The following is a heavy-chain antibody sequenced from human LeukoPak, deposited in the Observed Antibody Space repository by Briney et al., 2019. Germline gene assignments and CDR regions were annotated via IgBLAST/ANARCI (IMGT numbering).Heavy chain of an antibody. CDR3: GGGYNWNYGVDY. V-gene: IGHV1-69*13. CDR2: IIPIFGTA. CDR1: GGTFSSYA. Sequence: ASVKVSCKASGGTFSSYAISWVRQAPGQGLEWMGGIIPIFGTANYAQKFQGRVTITADESTSTAYMELISLRSEDTAVYYCGGGYNWNYGVDYRGQGTLVTVSS. J-gene: IGHJ4*02. D-gene: IGHD1-7*01.